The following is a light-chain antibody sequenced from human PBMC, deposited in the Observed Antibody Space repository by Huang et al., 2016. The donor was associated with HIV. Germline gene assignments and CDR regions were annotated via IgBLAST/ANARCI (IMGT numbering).Light chain of an antibody. CDR3: MQASHGAAT. CDR2: KLS. J-gene: IGKJ1*01. Sequence: DVLLTQSPLSLPVTLGQPAFITCKSNQSLVYGDGNIYLNWFHQRPGHSPRRMIYKLSNRDSVVPDRVSAGGSGTDFTLWISEVEAEDVGDYYCMQASHGAATFGQGTRVDIK. CDR1: QSLVYGDGNIY. V-gene: IGKV2-30*01.